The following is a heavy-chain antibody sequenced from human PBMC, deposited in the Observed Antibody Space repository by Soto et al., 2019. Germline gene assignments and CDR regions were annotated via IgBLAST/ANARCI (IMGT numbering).Heavy chain of an antibody. Sequence: PSETLSLTCTVSGGSISSYYWSWIRQPPGKGLEWIGYIYYSGSTNYNPSLKSRVTISVDTSKNQFSLKLSSVTAADTAVYYCARLDGFEWLVYWGQGTLVTVS. CDR1: GGSISSYY. V-gene: IGHV4-59*08. J-gene: IGHJ4*02. CDR3: ARLDGFEWLVY. CDR2: IYYSGST. D-gene: IGHD3-9*01.